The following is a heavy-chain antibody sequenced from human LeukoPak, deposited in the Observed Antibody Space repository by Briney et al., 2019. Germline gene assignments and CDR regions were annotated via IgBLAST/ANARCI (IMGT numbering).Heavy chain of an antibody. J-gene: IGHJ6*04. CDR1: GGSVSSGSYY. V-gene: IGHV4-61*01. D-gene: IGHD2-15*01. Sequence: NPSETLSLTCTVSGGSVSSGSYYWSWIRQPPGKGLEWIEYIYYSGSTNYNPSLKSRVTISVDTSKNQFSLKLSSVTAADTAVYYCARDARCCSGGSCPGGYYYYGMDVWGKGTTVTVSS. CDR2: IYYSGST. CDR3: ARDARCCSGGSCPGGYYYYGMDV.